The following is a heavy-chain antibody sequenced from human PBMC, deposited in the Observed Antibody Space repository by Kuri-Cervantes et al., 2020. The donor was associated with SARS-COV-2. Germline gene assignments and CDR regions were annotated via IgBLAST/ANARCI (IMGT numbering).Heavy chain of an antibody. V-gene: IGHV3-43D*03. CDR1: GFTFDDYA. CDR3: AKDGISGVAGLLPYYFDY. Sequence: GESLKISCAASGFTFDDYAMHWVRQAPGKGLEWVSLISWDGGSTYYADSVKGRFTISRGNSKNSLYLQMNSLRAEDTAVYYCAKDGISGVAGLLPYYFDYWGQGTLVTVSS. CDR2: ISWDGGST. J-gene: IGHJ4*02. D-gene: IGHD1-14*01.